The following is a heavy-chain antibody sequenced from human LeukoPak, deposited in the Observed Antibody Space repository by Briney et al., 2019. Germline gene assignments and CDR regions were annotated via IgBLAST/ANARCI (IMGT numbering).Heavy chain of an antibody. D-gene: IGHD6-19*01. J-gene: IGHJ4*02. CDR3: ARDSGWYWNY. V-gene: IGHV3-15*01. Sequence: GGSLRLSCAASGFTFSNAWLSWVRQSPGKGLEWVGRILSKSRGETTDYAAPVKGRFSISRDDSENTLYLQMNSLRAEDTAVYYCARDSGWYWNYWGQGTLVTVSS. CDR1: GFTFSNAW. CDR2: ILSKSRGETT.